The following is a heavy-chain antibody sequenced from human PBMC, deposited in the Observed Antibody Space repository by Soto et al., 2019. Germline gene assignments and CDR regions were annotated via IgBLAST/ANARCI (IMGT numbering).Heavy chain of an antibody. CDR1: GFTFSSYA. Sequence: EVQLLESGGGLVQPGGSLRLSCAASGFTFSSYAMSWVRQAPGQGLEWVSAISGSGGSTYYANSVKGRFTIYRDKSKNTLYLQMNSLRAEDTAVYSCAKHHLSSVVAATISLDYWGQGTLVSVSS. V-gene: IGHV3-23*01. D-gene: IGHD2-15*01. CDR3: AKHHLSSVVAATISLDY. CDR2: ISGSGGST. J-gene: IGHJ4*02.